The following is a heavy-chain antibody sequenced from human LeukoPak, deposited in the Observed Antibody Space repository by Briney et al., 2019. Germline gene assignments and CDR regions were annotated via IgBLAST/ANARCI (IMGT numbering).Heavy chain of an antibody. CDR2: ISGSGAKT. Sequence: AGSLSLSCAASGITFGSSAMNRARQAPGKGRKWLSSISGSGAKTYYADSVEGRFTISRDNSQNTLYLQMNSLRAEDTAVYYCAKDVRGYSRPFDYWGQGTVVTVSS. CDR1: GITFGSSA. D-gene: IGHD3-10*02. J-gene: IGHJ4*02. V-gene: IGHV3-23*01. CDR3: AKDVRGYSRPFDY.